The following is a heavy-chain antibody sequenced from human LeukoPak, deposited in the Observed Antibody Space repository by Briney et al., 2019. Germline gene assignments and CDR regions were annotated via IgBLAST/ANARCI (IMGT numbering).Heavy chain of an antibody. D-gene: IGHD2-2*01. V-gene: IGHV3-7*01. CDR1: GFTFSSYW. Sequence: PGGSLRLSCAAFGFTFSSYWMSWVRQAPGKGLEWVVNIKQDGSEKYYVDSVKGRFTISRDNAKNSLYLQMNSLRAEDTAVYYCARVGWVVVPAASPFDYWGQGTLVTVSS. CDR2: IKQDGSEK. J-gene: IGHJ4*02. CDR3: ARVGWVVVPAASPFDY.